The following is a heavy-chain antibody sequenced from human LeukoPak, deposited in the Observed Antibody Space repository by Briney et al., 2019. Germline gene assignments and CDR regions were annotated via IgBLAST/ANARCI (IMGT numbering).Heavy chain of an antibody. CDR1: GFTFSSNG. Sequence: GGSLRLSCAASGFTFSSNGMHWVRQAPGKGLEWVAFIQNDGNNKKYADFVKGRFTISRDNSKNTLYLQMNSLRAEDTAVYYCARDWGTSSLYLVNWGQGTLVTVSS. D-gene: IGHD6-6*01. CDR3: ARDWGTSSLYLVN. V-gene: IGHV3-30*02. CDR2: IQNDGNNK. J-gene: IGHJ4*02.